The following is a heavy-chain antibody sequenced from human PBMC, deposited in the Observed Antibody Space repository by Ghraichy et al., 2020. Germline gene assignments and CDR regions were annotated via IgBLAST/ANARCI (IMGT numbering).Heavy chain of an antibody. J-gene: IGHJ4*02. CDR3: ARVQSTTVTTFPIDY. Sequence: ASVKVSCKASGYTFTSYGISWVRQAPGQGLEGMGWISGYNGNTNYAQKLQGRVTMTTDTSTSTAYMELRSLISDDTAVYYCARVQSTTVTTFPIDYWGQGTLVTVSS. V-gene: IGHV1-18*01. CDR1: GYTFTSYG. D-gene: IGHD4-17*01. CDR2: ISGYNGNT.